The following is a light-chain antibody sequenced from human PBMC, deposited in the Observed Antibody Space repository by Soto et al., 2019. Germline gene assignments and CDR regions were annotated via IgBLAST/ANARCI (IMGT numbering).Light chain of an antibody. CDR3: QQYNNWPPWT. J-gene: IGKJ1*01. Sequence: ETALTQSPATLSLSPGERATLSCMASQSVSSSYLAWYQQKPGQAPRLLIYDASTRATGIPARFSGSGSGTEFTLTISSLQSEDFAVYYCQQYNNWPPWTFGRGTKVDIK. CDR2: DAS. V-gene: IGKV3-15*01. CDR1: QSVSSSY.